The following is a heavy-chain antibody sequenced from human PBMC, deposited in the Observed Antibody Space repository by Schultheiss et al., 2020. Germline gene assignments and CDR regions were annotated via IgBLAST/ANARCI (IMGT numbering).Heavy chain of an antibody. J-gene: IGHJ6*02. CDR3: ARPRKQLRPEGDGMDV. Sequence: GGSLRLSCAASGFPFNNYEMNWVRQAPGKGLEWISYISSSGADIYYADSVKGRFTMSRDNAKNSLYLQMKSLRAEDTAVYYCARPRKQLRPEGDGMDVWGQGTTVTVSS. CDR1: GFPFNNYE. V-gene: IGHV3-21*05. CDR2: ISSSGADI. D-gene: IGHD5-24*01.